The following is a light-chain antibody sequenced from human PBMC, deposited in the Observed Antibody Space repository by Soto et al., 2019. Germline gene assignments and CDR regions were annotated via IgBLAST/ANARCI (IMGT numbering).Light chain of an antibody. CDR2: GAS. V-gene: IGKV3-15*01. CDR3: QQHGNPLRT. Sequence: RASQNIGNKVGWYQQKPGQAPRLLIYGASTRATCIPVRFSGSVSGTEFTLSFTSLQSEHFAVYSWQQHGNPLRTFGQGTRLEIK. J-gene: IGKJ5*01. CDR1: QNIGNK.